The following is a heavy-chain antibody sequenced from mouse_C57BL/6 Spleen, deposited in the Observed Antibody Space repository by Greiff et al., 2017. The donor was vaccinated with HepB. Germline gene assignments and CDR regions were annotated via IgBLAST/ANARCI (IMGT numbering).Heavy chain of an antibody. CDR1: GYSITSGYY. J-gene: IGHJ3*01. CDR2: INYDGSN. CDR3: AREGVLLRPAWFAY. D-gene: IGHD1-1*01. Sequence: EVQLQESGPGLVKPSPSLSLTCSVTGYSITSGYYWNWIRQFPGNKLEWIGYINYDGSNNYNPSLKNRISITRDTSKNQFFLKLNSVTTEDTATYYCAREGVLLRPAWFAYWGQGTLVTVSA. V-gene: IGHV3-6*01.